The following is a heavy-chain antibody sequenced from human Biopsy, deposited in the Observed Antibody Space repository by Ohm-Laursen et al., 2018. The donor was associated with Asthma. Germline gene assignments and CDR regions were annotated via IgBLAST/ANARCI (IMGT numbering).Heavy chain of an antibody. CDR1: GFAVSRDH. V-gene: IGHV3-53*01. CDR3: ARGDSSNWSHYYFDY. Sequence: LRLSCSASGFAVSRDHMFWVRQAPGKGLEWVSVIYSGGTSHTAGSVRGRFTISRDYSKNTLYLQMHSLRAEDTAVYYCARGDSSNWSHYYFDYWGQGTLVTVSS. D-gene: IGHD3-22*01. CDR2: IYSGGTS. J-gene: IGHJ4*02.